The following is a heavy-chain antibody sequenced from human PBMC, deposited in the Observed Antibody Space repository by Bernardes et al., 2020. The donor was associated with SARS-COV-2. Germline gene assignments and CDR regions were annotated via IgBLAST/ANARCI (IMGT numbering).Heavy chain of an antibody. D-gene: IGHD3-10*01. Sequence: GSLRLSCVASGISFSNYAMSWVRQAPGRGLEWVSVITGNGDITYYADSVKGRFTISRDNSKNSLYLQMNSLRAEDTAVYYCARDIGSGSYYFDYWGQGTLVTVSS. CDR1: GISFSNYA. CDR2: ITGNGDIT. V-gene: IGHV3-23*01. J-gene: IGHJ4*02. CDR3: ARDIGSGSYYFDY.